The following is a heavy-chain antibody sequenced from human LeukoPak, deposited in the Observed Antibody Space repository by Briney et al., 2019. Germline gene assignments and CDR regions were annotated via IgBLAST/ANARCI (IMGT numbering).Heavy chain of an antibody. V-gene: IGHV1-8*01. Sequence: GASVKVSCKASGYTFTSYDINWVRQATGHGLEWMGWMNPNSGNTGYAQKFQGRVTMTRNTSISTAYMELSSLRSEDTAVYYCARRTMVRGVIDYWGQGTLVTVSS. CDR3: ARRTMVRGVIDY. CDR2: MNPNSGNT. J-gene: IGHJ4*02. D-gene: IGHD3-10*01. CDR1: GYTFTSYD.